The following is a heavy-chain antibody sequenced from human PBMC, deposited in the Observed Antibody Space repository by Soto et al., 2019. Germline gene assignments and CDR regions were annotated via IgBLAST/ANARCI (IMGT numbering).Heavy chain of an antibody. CDR2: INPNSGGT. Sequence: ASVKVSCKASGYTFTGYYMHWVRQAPGQGREWMGWINPNSGGTNYAQKFQGRVTMTRDTSISTAYMELSRLRSDDTAVYYCATNTIHLNDAFDIWGQGTMVTVSS. J-gene: IGHJ3*02. CDR3: ATNTIHLNDAFDI. V-gene: IGHV1-2*02. D-gene: IGHD3-3*01. CDR1: GYTFTGYY.